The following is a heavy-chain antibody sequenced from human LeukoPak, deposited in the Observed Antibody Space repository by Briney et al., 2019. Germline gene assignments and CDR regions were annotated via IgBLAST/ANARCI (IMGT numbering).Heavy chain of an antibody. CDR2: TYYRSKWYN. D-gene: IGHD6-13*01. V-gene: IGHV6-1*01. J-gene: IGHJ5*02. CDR3: ARGRGPPGIAAAGNWFDP. CDR1: GDSVSSNSAA. Sequence: SQTLSLTCAISGDSVSSNSAAWNWIRQSPSRGLEWLGRTYYRSKWYNDYAVSVKSRITINPDTSKNQFSLQLNSVTPEDMAVYYCARGRGPPGIAAAGNWFDPWGQGTLVTVS.